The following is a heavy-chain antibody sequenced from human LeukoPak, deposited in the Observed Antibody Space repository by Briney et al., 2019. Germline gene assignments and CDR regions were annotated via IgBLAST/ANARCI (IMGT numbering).Heavy chain of an antibody. Sequence: RGSLRLSCAVSGFTLSSYSLNWVRQAPGKGLEGASSISSSSSYIYYADSVKCRFTISRDNAKNSLYLQVNSLRAEDTAVYYCVQGYYYYGWGQGTLVTVSS. V-gene: IGHV3-21*01. CDR1: GFTLSSYS. D-gene: IGHD3-10*01. J-gene: IGHJ4*02. CDR2: ISSSSSYI. CDR3: VQGYYYYG.